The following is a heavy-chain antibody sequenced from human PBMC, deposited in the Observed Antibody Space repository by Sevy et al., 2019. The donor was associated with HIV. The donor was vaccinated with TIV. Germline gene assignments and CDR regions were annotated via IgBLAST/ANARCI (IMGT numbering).Heavy chain of an antibody. CDR2: ISGSGGST. V-gene: IGHV3-23*01. Sequence: GGSLRLSCAASGFTLRNYAMSWIRQAPGKGLEWVAAISGSGGSTYNADSVKGRCTISMDNSKNMLNLQMKSMRAEDTAVYYCAKDMGDYVWGRFRDYWGQGILVTVSS. D-gene: IGHD3-16*01. J-gene: IGHJ4*02. CDR1: GFTLRNYA. CDR3: AKDMGDYVWGRFRDY.